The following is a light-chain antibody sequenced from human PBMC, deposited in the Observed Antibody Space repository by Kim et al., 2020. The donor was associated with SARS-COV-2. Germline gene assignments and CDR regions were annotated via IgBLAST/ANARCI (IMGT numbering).Light chain of an antibody. CDR1: KLGDKY. CDR2: QDS. CDR3: QAWDSSTVV. V-gene: IGLV3-1*01. Sequence: SYELTQPPSVSVSPGQTASITCSGDKLGDKYACWYQQKPGQSPVLVIYQDSKRPSGIPERFSGSNSGNTATLTISGTQAMDEADYYCQAWDSSTVVFGGGAQVT. J-gene: IGLJ2*01.